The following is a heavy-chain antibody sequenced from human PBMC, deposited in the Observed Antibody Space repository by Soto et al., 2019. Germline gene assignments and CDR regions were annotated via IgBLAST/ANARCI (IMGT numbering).Heavy chain of an antibody. CDR1: GFTFSSYG. CDR2: ISYDGSNK. Sequence: QVQLVESGGGVVQPGRSLRLSCAASGFTFSSYGMHWVRQAPGKGLERVAVISYDGSNKYYADSVKGRFTISRDNSKNTLYLQMNSLRAEDTAVYYCAKDAVGALDYWGQGTLVNVSS. V-gene: IGHV3-30*18. J-gene: IGHJ4*02. CDR3: AKDAVGALDY. D-gene: IGHD1-26*01.